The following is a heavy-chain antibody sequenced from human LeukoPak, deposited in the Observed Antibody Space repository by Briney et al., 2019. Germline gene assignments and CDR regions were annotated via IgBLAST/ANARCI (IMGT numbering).Heavy chain of an antibody. J-gene: IGHJ6*03. CDR2: IDSSGTIE. CDR1: EFTFSSYE. D-gene: IGHD2-2*03. CDR3: SQYRGYFSLDV. V-gene: IGHV3-48*03. Sequence: PGGSLRLSCVASEFTFSSYEMTWARQAPGKGLEWISYIDSSGTIEKYADSVKGRFTISRDNAKKSLYLQMNSLRVEDTAIYYCSQYRGYFSLDVWGKGTTVTVSS.